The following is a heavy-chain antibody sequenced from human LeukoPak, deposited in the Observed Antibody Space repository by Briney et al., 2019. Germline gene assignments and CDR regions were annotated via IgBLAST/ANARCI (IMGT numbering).Heavy chain of an antibody. CDR3: ARVRMVVAASAYYYYYMDV. D-gene: IGHD2-15*01. J-gene: IGHJ6*03. V-gene: IGHV1-69*05. Sequence: ASVKVSCKASGGTFSSYAISWVRQAPGQGLEWMGRIIPIFGTANYAQKFQGRVTITTDESTSTAYMELSSLRSEDTAVYYCARVRMVVAASAYYYYYMDVWGKGTTVTVSS. CDR2: IIPIFGTA. CDR1: GGTFSSYA.